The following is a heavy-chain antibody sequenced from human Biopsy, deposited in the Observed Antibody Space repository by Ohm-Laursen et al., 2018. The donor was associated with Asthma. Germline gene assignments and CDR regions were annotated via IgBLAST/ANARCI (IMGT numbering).Heavy chain of an antibody. CDR1: GFTFRSYA. J-gene: IGHJ4*02. Sequence: SLRLSCSASGFTFRSYAMHWVRQAPGKGLEWVAVGGSYYDGGLKYYADSVNGRFTVSRDDSKNTLYLQMNSLRPDDTAVYYCARDVMEWYLPAFDFWGQGTLVTVSS. V-gene: IGHV3-30-3*01. CDR2: GGSYYDGGLK. CDR3: ARDVMEWYLPAFDF. D-gene: IGHD3-3*01.